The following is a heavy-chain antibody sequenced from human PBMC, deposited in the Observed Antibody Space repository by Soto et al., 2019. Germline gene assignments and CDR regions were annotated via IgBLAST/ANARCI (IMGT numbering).Heavy chain of an antibody. D-gene: IGHD2-15*01. CDR3: ARVSSSIVVVPDYGMDV. Sequence: QVQLVQSGVEVKKPGASVKVSCTASGYTFISHGISWVRQAPGQGLEWMGWISGKNGNTNYAQKLQGRVTLTTDTSTSTAYMELRSLRSDDTAVYYCARVSSSIVVVPDYGMDVWGQGTTVTVSS. CDR2: ISGKNGNT. J-gene: IGHJ6*02. CDR1: GYTFISHG. V-gene: IGHV1-18*04.